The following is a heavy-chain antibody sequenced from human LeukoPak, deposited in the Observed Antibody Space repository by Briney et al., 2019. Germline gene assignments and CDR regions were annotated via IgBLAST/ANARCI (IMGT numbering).Heavy chain of an antibody. CDR2: IYTSGST. Sequence: SETLSPTCTVSGGSISSYYWSWIRQPAGKGLEWIGRIYTSGSTNYNPSLKSRVTMSVDTSKNQFSLKLRSVTAADTAVYYCARHAESGYDSSGYYYNYWGQGTLVTVSS. CDR1: GGSISSYY. V-gene: IGHV4-4*07. CDR3: ARHAESGYDSSGYYYNY. D-gene: IGHD3-22*01. J-gene: IGHJ4*02.